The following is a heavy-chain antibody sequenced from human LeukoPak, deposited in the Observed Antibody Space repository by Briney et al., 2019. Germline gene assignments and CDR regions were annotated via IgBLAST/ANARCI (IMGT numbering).Heavy chain of an antibody. CDR3: AREGSRFAKAPIDY. V-gene: IGHV1-46*01. D-gene: IGHD2-2*01. Sequence: GASVKVSCKASGYTFTSYYMHWVRQAPGQRLEWMGIINPSGGSTSYAQEFQGGVTMTRDTSTSTVYMELSSLRSEDTAVYYCAREGSRFAKAPIDYWGQGTLVTVSS. J-gene: IGHJ4*02. CDR2: INPSGGST. CDR1: GYTFTSYY.